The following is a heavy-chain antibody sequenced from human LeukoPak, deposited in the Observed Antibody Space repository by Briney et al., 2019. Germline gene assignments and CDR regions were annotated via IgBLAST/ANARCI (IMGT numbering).Heavy chain of an antibody. CDR1: GYTFTGYY. CDR3: ARDLYYYYGMDV. Sequence: GASVKVSCKASGYTFTGYYMHWVRQAPGQGLEWMGWINPNSGGTNYAQKFQGRVTKTRDTSISTAYMELSRLRSDDTAVYYCARDLYYYYGMDVWGQGTTVTVSS. CDR2: INPNSGGT. J-gene: IGHJ6*02. V-gene: IGHV1-2*02.